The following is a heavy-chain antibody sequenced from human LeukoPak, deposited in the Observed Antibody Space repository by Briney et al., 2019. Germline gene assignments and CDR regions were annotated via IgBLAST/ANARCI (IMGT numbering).Heavy chain of an antibody. D-gene: IGHD5-24*01. CDR2: ISSDGTST. CDR1: GFTFSNYV. Sequence: PGGSLRLSCSASGFTFSNYVMYWVRQPPGKGLEYVSGISSDGTSTYYTNSVRGRVTISRDNSKNTLYLQMSSLRDEDTAIYFCVKSLREGYSADAFDTWGQGTMVTVSS. CDR3: VKSLREGYSADAFDT. V-gene: IGHV3-64D*06. J-gene: IGHJ3*02.